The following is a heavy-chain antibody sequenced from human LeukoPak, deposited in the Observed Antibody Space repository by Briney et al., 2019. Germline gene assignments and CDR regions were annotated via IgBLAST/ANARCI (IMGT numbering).Heavy chain of an antibody. CDR2: ISAYNGNT. Sequence: ASVKVSCKASGYTFTSYGISWVRQAPGQGLEWMGWISAYNGNTNYAQKLQGRVTMTTDTSTSTAYMELRSLRSDDTAVYYCARHLYYDFWSGYQYYYYYYMDVWGKGTTVTVSS. J-gene: IGHJ6*03. D-gene: IGHD3-3*01. CDR3: ARHLYYDFWSGYQYYYYYYMDV. CDR1: GYTFTSYG. V-gene: IGHV1-18*01.